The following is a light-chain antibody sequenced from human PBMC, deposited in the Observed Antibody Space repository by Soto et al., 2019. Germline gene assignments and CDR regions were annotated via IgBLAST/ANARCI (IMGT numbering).Light chain of an antibody. J-gene: IGLJ1*01. V-gene: IGLV4-69*01. Sequence: QLVLTQSPSASASLGASVKLTCTLSSGHSSYAIAWHQQQPEKGPRYLMKLNSDGSHSKGDAIPDRFSGSSSGAERYLTVSRRQSEDEADYYCQTWGTGPFVFGTGTKVTVL. CDR1: SGHSSYA. CDR3: QTWGTGPFV. CDR2: LNSDGSH.